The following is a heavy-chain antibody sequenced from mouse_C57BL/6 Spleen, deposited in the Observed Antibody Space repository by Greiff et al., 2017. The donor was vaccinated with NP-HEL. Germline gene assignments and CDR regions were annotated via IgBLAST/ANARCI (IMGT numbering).Heavy chain of an antibody. CDR2: INPGSGGT. CDR3: ARSRYSNSGDYFDY. Sequence: VQLQQSGAELVRPGTSVKVSCKASGYAFTNYLIEWVKQRPGQGLEWIGVINPGSGGTNYNEKLKGKATLTADKSSSTAYMQLSSLTSEDSAVYFCARSRYSNSGDYFDYWGQGTTLTVSS. CDR1: GYAFTNYL. J-gene: IGHJ2*01. V-gene: IGHV1-54*01. D-gene: IGHD2-5*01.